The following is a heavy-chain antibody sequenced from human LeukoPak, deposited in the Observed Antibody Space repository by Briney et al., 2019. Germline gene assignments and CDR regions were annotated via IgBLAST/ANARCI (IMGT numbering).Heavy chain of an antibody. Sequence: GGSLRLSCAASGFTLSNAYMSWVRQVPGKGLEWVGRIKNKTNGGTTDYAAPVKGRFTISRDDSKNTLYLQMNSLKTEDTAVYYCTTTIVGVTTWFDPWGQGTLVTVSS. CDR2: IKNKTNGGTT. V-gene: IGHV3-15*01. D-gene: IGHD1-26*01. CDR1: GFTLSNAY. J-gene: IGHJ5*02. CDR3: TTTIVGVTTWFDP.